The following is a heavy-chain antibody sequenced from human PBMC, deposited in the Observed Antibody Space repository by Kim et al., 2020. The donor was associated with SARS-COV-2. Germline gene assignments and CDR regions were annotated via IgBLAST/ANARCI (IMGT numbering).Heavy chain of an antibody. CDR2: INQDGSEK. V-gene: IGHV3-7*01. J-gene: IGHJ4*02. CDR1: GFPFSAYW. Sequence: GGSLRLSCAASGFPFSAYWMNWVRQAPGKGLQWVANINQDGSEKYYVDSVKGRFTISRDNTKNLLCLQMNSLRAEDTAVYYCARDHGYNRWGQGTLVTVSS. D-gene: IGHD5-18*01. CDR3: ARDHGYNR.